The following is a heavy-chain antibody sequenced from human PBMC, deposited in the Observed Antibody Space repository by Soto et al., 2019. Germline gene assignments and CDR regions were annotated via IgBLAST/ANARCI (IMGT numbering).Heavy chain of an antibody. V-gene: IGHV3-33*01. D-gene: IGHD5-12*01. CDR3: ARDFHGGVWWLRSPPALGY. CDR1: GFTFSSYG. CDR2: IWYDGSNK. J-gene: IGHJ4*02. Sequence: QVQLVESGGGVVQPGRSLRLSCAASGFTFSSYGMHWVRQAPGKGLEWVAVIWYDGSNKYYADSVKGRFTISRDNSKYTLYLQMNSLRAEDTAVYYCARDFHGGVWWLRSPPALGYWGQGTLVTVSS.